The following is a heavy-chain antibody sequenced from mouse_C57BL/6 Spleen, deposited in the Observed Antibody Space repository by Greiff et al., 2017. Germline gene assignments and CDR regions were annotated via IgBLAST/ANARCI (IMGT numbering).Heavy chain of an antibody. D-gene: IGHD2-5*01. Sequence: QVQLQQPGAELVKPGASVKLSCKASSYTFTSYWMQWVKQRPGQGLEWIGEIDPSDSYTNYNQKFKGKATLTVDTSSSTAYMQLSSLTSEDSAVYYCARGGVTKYYFDYWGQGTTLTVSS. CDR1: SYTFTSYW. CDR2: IDPSDSYT. CDR3: ARGGVTKYYFDY. J-gene: IGHJ2*01. V-gene: IGHV1-50*01.